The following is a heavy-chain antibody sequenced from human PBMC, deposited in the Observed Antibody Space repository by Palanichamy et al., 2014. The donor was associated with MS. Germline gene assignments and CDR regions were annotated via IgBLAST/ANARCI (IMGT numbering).Heavy chain of an antibody. CDR1: GGTFNNYA. Sequence: QVQLVQSGAEVKKPGSSVKVSCKASGGTFNNYAIGWVRQAPGQGFEWMGGIIPIFDTATYAQKFQDRVTISADMSTSTAYMELSSLTSEDTAAYYCARGVYYDSSDYPPSPTIWGQGTMVTVSS. J-gene: IGHJ3*02. D-gene: IGHD3-22*01. CDR2: IIPIFDTA. CDR3: ARGVYYDSSDYPPSPTI. V-gene: IGHV1-69*06.